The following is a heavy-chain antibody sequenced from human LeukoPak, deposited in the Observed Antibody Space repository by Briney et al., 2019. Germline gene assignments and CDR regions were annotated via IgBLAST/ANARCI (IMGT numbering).Heavy chain of an antibody. Sequence: GGSLRLSCVTSGFTFSDFAMNWVRQAPGRGLEWVSTIGTDAAATHYADSVEGRFTIFRDNSRNTLYLQMNSLRAEDTAVYYCAKEIPAHQILWGQGTLVTVSS. CDR3: AKEIPAHQIL. D-gene: IGHD2-2*01. CDR1: GFTFSDFA. V-gene: IGHV3-23*01. J-gene: IGHJ4*02. CDR2: IGTDAAAT.